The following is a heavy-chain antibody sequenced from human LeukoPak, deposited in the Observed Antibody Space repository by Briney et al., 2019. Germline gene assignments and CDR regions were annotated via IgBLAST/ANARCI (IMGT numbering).Heavy chain of an antibody. Sequence: SETLSLTCAVYGGSFSGYYWSWIRQPPGKGLEWIGEINHSGSTNYNPSLKSRVTISVDTSKNQFSLKLSSVTAADTAVYYCARGLPPWVYRPTYYFDYWGQGTLVTVSS. V-gene: IGHV4-34*01. D-gene: IGHD2-8*01. J-gene: IGHJ4*02. CDR1: GGSFSGYY. CDR2: INHSGST. CDR3: ARGLPPWVYRPTYYFDY.